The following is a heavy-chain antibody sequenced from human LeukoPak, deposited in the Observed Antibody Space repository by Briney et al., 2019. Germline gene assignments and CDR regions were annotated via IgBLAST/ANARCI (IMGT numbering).Heavy chain of an antibody. D-gene: IGHD5-24*01. J-gene: IGHJ4*02. CDR3: ARDGGDGYNQIDH. CDR1: GFTFSSYS. V-gene: IGHV3-21*06. Sequence: GGSLRLSCAASGFTFSSYSMNWVRQAPGKGLEWVSSISSSSSYIYYADSVKGRFTISRDNSKNTLYLQMNSLRTEDTAVYYCARDGGDGYNQIDHWGQGTLVTVSS. CDR2: ISSSSSYI.